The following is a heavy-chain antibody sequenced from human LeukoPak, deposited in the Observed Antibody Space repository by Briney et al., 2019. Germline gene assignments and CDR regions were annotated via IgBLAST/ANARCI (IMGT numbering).Heavy chain of an antibody. Sequence: SEALSLTCTVSGGSISGYYWSWIRQPPGKGLEWLGYIYCSGSTYYNPSLKSRVTISVDTSKNQFSLKLSSVTAADTAVYYCARGGNYGDYDGYFDYWGQGTLVTVSS. D-gene: IGHD4-17*01. CDR3: ARGGNYGDYDGYFDY. J-gene: IGHJ4*02. V-gene: IGHV4-59*08. CDR1: GGSISGYY. CDR2: IYCSGST.